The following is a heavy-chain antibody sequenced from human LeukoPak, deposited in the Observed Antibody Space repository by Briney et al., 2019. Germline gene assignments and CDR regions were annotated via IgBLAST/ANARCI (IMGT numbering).Heavy chain of an antibody. Sequence: PGGSLRLSCAASGFTFSSYAMSWVRQAPGKGLEWVSAISGSGGSTYYADSVKGRFTISRDNAKNSLYLQMNSLRAEDTAVYYCARDLGDSSGWLYYYYYYGMDVWGQGTTVTVSS. D-gene: IGHD6-19*01. CDR1: GFTFSSYA. J-gene: IGHJ6*02. CDR3: ARDLGDSSGWLYYYYYYGMDV. CDR2: ISGSGGST. V-gene: IGHV3-23*01.